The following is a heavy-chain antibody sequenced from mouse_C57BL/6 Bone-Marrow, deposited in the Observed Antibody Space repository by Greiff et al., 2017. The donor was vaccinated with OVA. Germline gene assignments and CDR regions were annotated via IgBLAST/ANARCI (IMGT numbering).Heavy chain of an antibody. D-gene: IGHD1-1*01. J-gene: IGHJ1*03. V-gene: IGHV1-64*01. Sequence: QVHVKQSGAELVKPGASVKLSCKASGYTFTSYWMHWVKQRPGQGLEWIGMIHPNSGSTNYNEKFKSKATLTVDKSSSTAYMQLSSLTSEDSAVYYCARPPYYYGSSGWYFDVWGTGTTVTVSS. CDR2: IHPNSGST. CDR3: ARPPYYYGSSGWYFDV. CDR1: GYTFTSYW.